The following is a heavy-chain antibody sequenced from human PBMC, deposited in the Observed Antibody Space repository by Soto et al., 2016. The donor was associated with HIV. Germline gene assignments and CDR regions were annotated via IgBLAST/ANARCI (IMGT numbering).Heavy chain of an antibody. CDR1: GFTFSSYG. D-gene: IGHD3-16*01. CDR2: IWYDGSNK. CDR3: AKGGNLRPEIHVHYYMDV. V-gene: IGHV3-30*18. J-gene: IGHJ6*03. Sequence: QVQLVESGGGVVQPGRSLRLSCAASGFTFSSYGMHWVRQAPGKGLEWVAVIWYDGSNKYYADSVKGRFTISRDNSKNTLYLQMNSLRAEDTAMYYCAKGGNLRPEIHVHYYMDVWGKGTTVTVSS.